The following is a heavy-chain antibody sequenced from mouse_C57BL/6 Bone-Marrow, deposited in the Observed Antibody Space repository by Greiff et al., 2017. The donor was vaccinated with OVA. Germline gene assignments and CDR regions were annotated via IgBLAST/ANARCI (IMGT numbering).Heavy chain of an antibody. CDR2: INPYNGGT. J-gene: IGHJ4*01. V-gene: IGHV1-19*01. CDR1: GYTFTDYY. D-gene: IGHD1-1*02. CDR3: ARSWYPYYYAMDY. Sequence: EVKLQQSGPVLVKPGASVKMSCKASGYTFTDYYMNWVKQSHGKSLEWIGVINPYNGGTSYNQKFKGKATLTVDKSSSTAYMELNSLTSEDSAVYYCARSWYPYYYAMDYWGQGTSVTVSS.